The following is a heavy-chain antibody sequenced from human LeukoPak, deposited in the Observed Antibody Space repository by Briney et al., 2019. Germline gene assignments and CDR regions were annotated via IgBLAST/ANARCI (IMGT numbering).Heavy chain of an antibody. Sequence: GGSLRLSCAASGFTFSSYAMSWVRQAPGKGLEWVSSISSSSSYIYYADSVKGRFTISRDNAKNSLYLQMNSLRAEDTAVYYCARGKLRFLEWLLDNWFDPWGQGTLVTVSS. J-gene: IGHJ5*02. CDR3: ARGKLRFLEWLLDNWFDP. D-gene: IGHD3-3*01. CDR2: ISSSSSYI. V-gene: IGHV3-21*01. CDR1: GFTFSSYA.